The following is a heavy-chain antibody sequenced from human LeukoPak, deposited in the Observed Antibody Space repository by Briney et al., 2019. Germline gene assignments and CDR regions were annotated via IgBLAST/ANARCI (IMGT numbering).Heavy chain of an antibody. D-gene: IGHD6-19*01. J-gene: IGHJ3*02. CDR3: TIGLAGDWDAFDI. CDR2: IHAGSGNT. V-gene: IGHV1-3*01. Sequence: ASVKVSCKTSGYTLTRCAVHWVRQAPGQRLEWMGWIHAGSGNTKYSQKLQGRVTIARDTSASTIYMELSSLRFEDTAVYFCTIGLAGDWDAFDIWGLGTMVTVSS. CDR1: GYTLTRCA.